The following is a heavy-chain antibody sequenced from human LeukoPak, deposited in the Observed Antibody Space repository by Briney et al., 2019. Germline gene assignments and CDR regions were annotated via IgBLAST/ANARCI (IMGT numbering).Heavy chain of an antibody. D-gene: IGHD6-19*01. CDR1: GYTFTSYG. J-gene: IGHJ4*02. CDR3: ARDSRYSSGWSVRPFDY. V-gene: IGHV1-69*04. CDR2: IIPILGIA. Sequence: ASVKASCKASGYTFTSYGISWVRQAPGHGLEWMGRIIPILGIANYAQKFQGRVTITADKSTSTAYMELSSMRSEDTAVYYCARDSRYSSGWSVRPFDYWGQGTLVTASS.